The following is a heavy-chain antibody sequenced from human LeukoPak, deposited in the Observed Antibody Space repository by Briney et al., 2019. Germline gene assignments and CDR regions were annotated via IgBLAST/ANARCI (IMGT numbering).Heavy chain of an antibody. CDR1: GYTVTDYD. V-gene: IGHV1-2*06. CDR3: AREDRLQWFLD. D-gene: IGHD3-3*01. Sequence: ASVKVSCEASGYTVTDYDIHWVRRAPGQGLEWMGRTNPYSGDPNSGQKFQGRVTMNWDTSIRTAYMELNRLSSDDTAVYYCAREDRLQWFLDWGHGTLVTVSS. J-gene: IGHJ4*01. CDR2: TNPYSGDP.